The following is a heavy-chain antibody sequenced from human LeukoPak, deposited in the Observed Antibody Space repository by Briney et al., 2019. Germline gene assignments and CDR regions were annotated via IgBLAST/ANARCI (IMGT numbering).Heavy chain of an antibody. V-gene: IGHV4-34*01. CDR2: INHSGST. Sequence: SETLSLTCAVYGGSFSGYYWSWIRQPPGKGLEWIGEINHSGSTNYNPSLKSRVTISVDTSKNQFSLKLSSVTAADTAVYYCARHEYYYYYMDVWGKGTTVTVSS. CDR1: GGSFSGYY. CDR3: ARHEYYYYYMDV. J-gene: IGHJ6*03.